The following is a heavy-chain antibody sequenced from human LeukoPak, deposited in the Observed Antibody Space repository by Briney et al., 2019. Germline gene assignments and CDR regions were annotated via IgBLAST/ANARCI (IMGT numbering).Heavy chain of an antibody. Sequence: GGSLRLSCAASGFTFSSYEMNWVRQAPGKGLEWVSYISSSGSTIYYADSVKGRFTISRDNAKNSLYLQMNSLRAEDTAVYYCAKQLPYDSGSRGPDYWGQGTLVTVSS. D-gene: IGHD3-10*01. V-gene: IGHV3-48*03. CDR1: GFTFSSYE. J-gene: IGHJ4*02. CDR2: ISSSGSTI. CDR3: AKQLPYDSGSRGPDY.